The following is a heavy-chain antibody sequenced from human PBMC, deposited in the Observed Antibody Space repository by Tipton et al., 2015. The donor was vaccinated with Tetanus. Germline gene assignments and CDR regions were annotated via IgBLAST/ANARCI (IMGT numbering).Heavy chain of an antibody. D-gene: IGHD3-9*01. V-gene: IGHV4-61*01. CDR2: IYYSGTT. J-gene: IGHJ4*02. Sequence: LSLTCTVSGGSVSSGNYYWSWIRQPPGKELEWIGYIYYSGTTKYNPSLKSRVTMSVDTSKNQFSLKLTSVTAADTAVYYCARRGGDFLTGYYDSWGQGTPVIVSS. CDR1: GGSVSSGNYY. CDR3: ARRGGDFLTGYYDS.